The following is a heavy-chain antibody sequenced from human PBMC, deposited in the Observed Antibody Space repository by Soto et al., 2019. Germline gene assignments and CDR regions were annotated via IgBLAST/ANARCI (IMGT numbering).Heavy chain of an antibody. CDR1: GFTFSSYG. CDR2: ISYDGSNK. J-gene: IGHJ6*02. V-gene: IGHV3-30*18. D-gene: IGHD2-15*01. Sequence: GGSLRLSCAASGFTFSSYGMHWVRQAPGKGLEWVAVISYDGSNKYYADSVKGRFTISRDNSKNTLYLQMNSLRAEDTAVYYCAKVRAYCSGGSCYSQYYYGMDVWGQGTTVTVSS. CDR3: AKVRAYCSGGSCYSQYYYGMDV.